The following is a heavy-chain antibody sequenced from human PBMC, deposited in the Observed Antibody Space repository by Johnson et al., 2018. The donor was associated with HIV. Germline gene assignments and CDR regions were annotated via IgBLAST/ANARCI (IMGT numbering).Heavy chain of an antibody. CDR1: GFTFSSYD. V-gene: IGHV3-33*06. J-gene: IGHJ3*02. Sequence: QVQLVESGGGVVQPGRSLRLSCAASGFTFSSYDMHWVRQAPGKGLEWVADIWYDGSNKYYADSVKGRFTISRDNSKNTLYLQMNSLRAEDTAVYYCAKDERAAAGTRGLDAFDIWGQGTMVTVSS. CDR2: IWYDGSNK. D-gene: IGHD6-13*01. CDR3: AKDERAAAGTRGLDAFDI.